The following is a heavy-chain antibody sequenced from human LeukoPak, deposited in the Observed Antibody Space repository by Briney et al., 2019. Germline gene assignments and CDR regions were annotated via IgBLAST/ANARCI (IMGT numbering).Heavy chain of an antibody. Sequence: ASVKVSCKASGYTFTSYGISWVRQAPGQGLEWMGWISAYNGNTNYAQKLQGRVTMTTDTSTSTAYMELRSLRSDDTAVYYCARGRGYYDSSGYYYDGYFLHWGQGTLVTVSS. CDR2: ISAYNGNT. CDR1: GYTFTSYG. V-gene: IGHV1-18*01. CDR3: ARGRGYYDSSGYYYDGYFLH. J-gene: IGHJ1*01. D-gene: IGHD3-22*01.